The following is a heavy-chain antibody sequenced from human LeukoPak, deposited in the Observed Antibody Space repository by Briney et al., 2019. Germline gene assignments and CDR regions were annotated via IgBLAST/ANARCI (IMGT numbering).Heavy chain of an antibody. CDR3: ARGGLITGTAMDV. CDR2: IIPIFGTA. J-gene: IGHJ6*03. CDR1: GGTFSSYA. Sequence: ASVKVSCKASGGTFSSYAISWVRQAPGQGLEWMGGIIPIFGTANYAQKFQGRVTITTDVSTSTAYMELSSLRSEDTAVYYCARGGLITGTAMDVWGKGTTVTVSS. D-gene: IGHD1-7*01. V-gene: IGHV1-69*05.